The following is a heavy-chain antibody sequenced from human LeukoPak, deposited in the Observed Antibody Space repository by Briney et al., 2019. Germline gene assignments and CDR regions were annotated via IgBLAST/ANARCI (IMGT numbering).Heavy chain of an antibody. D-gene: IGHD1-26*01. CDR3: AGASGSYGEGFDY. J-gene: IGHJ4*02. CDR1: GYTFTSYY. V-gene: IGHV1-46*03. CDR2: INPSGGGS. Sequence: ASLKVSCKASGYTFTSYYMHWVRQAPGQGLEWMGIINPSGGGSSYAQKFQGRVTMTRDTSTSTVYMELSSLRSEDTAVYYCAGASGSYGEGFDYWGQGTLVTVSS.